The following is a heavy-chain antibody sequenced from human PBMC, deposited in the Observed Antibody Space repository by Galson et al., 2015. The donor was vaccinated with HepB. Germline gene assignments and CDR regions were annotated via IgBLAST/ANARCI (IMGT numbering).Heavy chain of an antibody. V-gene: IGHV3-15*01. CDR1: GFTFNNVW. J-gene: IGHJ5*02. CDR2: IKSKTDGGTT. Sequence: SLRLSCAATGFTFNNVWMNWVRQAPGKGLEWVGRIKSKTDGGTTEYAAPVKGRFTISREDSKNTLYLQMNSLKTDGTAVYYCTTDVYFSSYWSWFDPWGQGTLVTVSS. CDR3: TTDVYFSSYWSWFDP. D-gene: IGHD2-2*01.